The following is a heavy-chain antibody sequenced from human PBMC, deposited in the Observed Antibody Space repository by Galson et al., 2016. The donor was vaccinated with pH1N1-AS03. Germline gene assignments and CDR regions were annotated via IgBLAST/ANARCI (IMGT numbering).Heavy chain of an antibody. CDR3: ARSTHVNEGLDF. J-gene: IGHJ4*02. CDR1: GFSLTSPGVC. V-gene: IGHV2-70*20. CDR2: IDSDDDK. D-gene: IGHD2-8*01. Sequence: PALVKPTQTLTLTCSFSGFSLTSPGVCVTWVRQPPGKALEWLATIDSDDDKYYTTSLKTRLTISKDTSKNQVVLTMTNMDPVDTANYYCARSTHVNEGLDFWGQGTLVTVSS.